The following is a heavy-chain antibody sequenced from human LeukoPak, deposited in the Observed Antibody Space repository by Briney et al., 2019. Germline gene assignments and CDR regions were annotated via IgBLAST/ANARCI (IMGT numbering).Heavy chain of an antibody. V-gene: IGHV4-59*01. J-gene: IGHJ3*02. D-gene: IGHD6-6*01. CDR1: GGSISSYY. CDR2: IYYSGST. Sequence: SETLSLTCTVSGGSISSYYWNWIRKPPGKGLDWIGYIYYSGSTNYNPSLKSRVTISVDTSKNQFSLKLSFVTAADTAVYYCARGSIAARNDAFDIWGQGTMVTVSS. CDR3: ARGSIAARNDAFDI.